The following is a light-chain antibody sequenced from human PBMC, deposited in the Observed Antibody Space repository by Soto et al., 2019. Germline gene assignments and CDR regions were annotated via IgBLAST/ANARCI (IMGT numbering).Light chain of an antibody. CDR2: AAS. CDR1: QGISSY. J-gene: IGKJ1*01. V-gene: IGKV1-8*01. Sequence: AIRMTQSPSSLSASTGDRVTITCRASQGISSYLAWYQQKPGKAPKLLIYAASTLQSGVPSRFSGSGSGTDFPLTISCLQSEDFATYYCQQYYSYPGTFGQGTKVEIK. CDR3: QQYYSYPGT.